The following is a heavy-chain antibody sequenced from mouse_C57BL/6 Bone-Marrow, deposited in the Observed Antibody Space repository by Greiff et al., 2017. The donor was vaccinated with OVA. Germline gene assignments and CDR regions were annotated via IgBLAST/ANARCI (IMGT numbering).Heavy chain of an antibody. J-gene: IGHJ2*01. CDR3: ATSDFDY. CDR1: GYTFTSYW. CDR2: IDPSDSYT. Sequence: QVQLQQPGAELVKPGTSVKLSCKASGYTFTSYWMQWVKQRPGQGLEWIGEIDPSDSYTNYNQKFKGKATLTVDTSSSTAYMQLSSLTSEDSAVYYWATSDFDYWGQGTTLTVSS. V-gene: IGHV1-50*01.